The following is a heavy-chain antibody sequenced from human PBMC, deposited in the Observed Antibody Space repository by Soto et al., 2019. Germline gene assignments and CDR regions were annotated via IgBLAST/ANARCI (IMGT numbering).Heavy chain of an antibody. CDR1: GGYITGYH. J-gene: IGHJ4*02. CDR2: ISNSGST. V-gene: IGHV4-59*01. CDR3: AATPRY. Sequence: QVQRQESGPGLLKPSETLSLTWNVSGGYITGYHWSWIRQPPGKGLEWIGYISNSGSTNYNPSLESRVTISVETSKNQISLNLIFVTAADTAVYYCAATPRYWGQGTLVTVSS.